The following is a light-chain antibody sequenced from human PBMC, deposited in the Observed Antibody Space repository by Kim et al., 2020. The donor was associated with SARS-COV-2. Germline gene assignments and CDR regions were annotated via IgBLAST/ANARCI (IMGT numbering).Light chain of an antibody. CDR1: NMGSKN. J-gene: IGLJ3*02. CDR2: RDS. V-gene: IGLV3-9*01. Sequence: VALGQTASITGGGENMGSKNVHWYQQKAGQAPVLVIYRDSNRPAEIPERFSGSNSGNTATLTVSRDQAGDEADYYCQVWDNNTWVFGAGTQLTV. CDR3: QVWDNNTWV.